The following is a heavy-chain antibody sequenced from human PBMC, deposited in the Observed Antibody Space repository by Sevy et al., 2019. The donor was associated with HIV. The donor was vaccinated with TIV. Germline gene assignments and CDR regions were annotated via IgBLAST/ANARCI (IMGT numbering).Heavy chain of an antibody. V-gene: IGHV4-34*01. Sequence: SETLSLTCGVYNGSFSGYYWSWIRQSPEKGLEWIGQINHSGSTNYSPSLKSRITISIDMSKSQFSLNLSSVTAADTAIYYCGRSGSYYQVSWFDPWGQGTLVTVSS. CDR1: NGSFSGYY. J-gene: IGHJ5*02. D-gene: IGHD3-10*01. CDR3: GRSGSYYQVSWFDP. CDR2: INHSGST.